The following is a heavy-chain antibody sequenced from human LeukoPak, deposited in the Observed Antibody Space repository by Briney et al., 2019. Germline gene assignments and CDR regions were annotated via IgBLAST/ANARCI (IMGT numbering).Heavy chain of an antibody. Sequence: PGGSLRLSCAVSGFSFSSYAMSWVRQAPGKGLEWVSAISGSGGSAYYADSVKGRFTISRDNSKNTLYLQMNSLRAEDTAVYYCAKDLGNIVVVVAALRTFDYWGQGTLVTVSS. CDR2: ISGSGGSA. CDR3: AKDLGNIVVVVAALRTFDY. V-gene: IGHV3-23*01. CDR1: GFSFSSYA. D-gene: IGHD2-15*01. J-gene: IGHJ4*02.